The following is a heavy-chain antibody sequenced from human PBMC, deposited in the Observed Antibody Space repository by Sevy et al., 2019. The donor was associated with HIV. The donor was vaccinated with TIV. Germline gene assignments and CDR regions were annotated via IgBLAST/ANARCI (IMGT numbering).Heavy chain of an antibody. Sequence: ASVKVSCKASGYTFTSYGISWVRQAPGQGLEWMGWISAYNGNTNYAQKLQGRVTMTTDTSTSTAYMELRSLRSDDTAVYYCARLHYDSSGMRINYYYGMDVWGQGTTVTISS. D-gene: IGHD3-22*01. CDR2: ISAYNGNT. CDR3: ARLHYDSSGMRINYYYGMDV. J-gene: IGHJ6*02. V-gene: IGHV1-18*01. CDR1: GYTFTSYG.